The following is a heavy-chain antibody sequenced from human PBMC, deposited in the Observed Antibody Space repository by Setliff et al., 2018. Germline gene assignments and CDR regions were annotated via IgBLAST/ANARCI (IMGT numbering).Heavy chain of an antibody. J-gene: IGHJ6*03. V-gene: IGHV4-4*07. CDR1: GGSISSYY. CDR2: IYIGGSA. CDR3: AREQWLDPPGYYYMDV. Sequence: SETLSLTCTVSGGSISSYYWRWIRQPAGKGLEWIGHIYIGGSANYNPSIKSRVTMSIDTSKNQSSLKLNSVTAADMAVYYCAREQWLDPPGYYYMDVWAKGTTVTGSS. D-gene: IGHD6-19*01.